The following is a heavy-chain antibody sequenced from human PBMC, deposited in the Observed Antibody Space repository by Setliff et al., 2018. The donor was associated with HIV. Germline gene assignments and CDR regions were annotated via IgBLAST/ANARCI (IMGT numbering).Heavy chain of an antibody. CDR3: ARDSAFPTDRFDY. Sequence: SETLSLTCAVYGGSFSDYQWSWVRQSPGKGLEWIGQINYSGTTRYNPSLRSRVTMSIDTSKNQFSLRLTSLTAADTAIYYCARDSAFPTDRFDYWGQGTLVTVSS. V-gene: IGHV4-34*01. J-gene: IGHJ4*02. CDR2: INYSGTT. D-gene: IGHD3-10*01. CDR1: GGSFSDYQ.